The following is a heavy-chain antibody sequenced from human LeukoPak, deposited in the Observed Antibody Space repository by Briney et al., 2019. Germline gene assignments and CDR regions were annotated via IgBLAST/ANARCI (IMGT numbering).Heavy chain of an antibody. CDR1: GGYISTYY. D-gene: IGHD5-12*01. V-gene: IGHV4-59*08. J-gene: IGHJ4*02. CDR2: AYDGGSA. CDR3: ARHRDLVAMD. Sequence: SETLSLTCTVSGGYISTYYWSWTQQPPGKGLEWIGYAYDGGSANYNPSLQSRVTISIDTSRNQFSLTLSSVTAADTAVYYCARHRDLVAMDWGQGTLVTVSS.